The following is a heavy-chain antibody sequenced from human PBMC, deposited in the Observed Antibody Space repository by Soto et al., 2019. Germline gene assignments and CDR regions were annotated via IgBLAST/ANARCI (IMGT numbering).Heavy chain of an antibody. CDR2: ISSSSSYI. Sequence: PGGSLRLSCAASGFTFSSYSMNWVRQAPGKGLEWVSSISSSSSYIYYADSVKGRFTISRDNAENSLYLQMNSLRAEDTAVYYCARVQGYSYGPGYDAFDIWGQGTMVTVSS. CDR3: ARVQGYSYGPGYDAFDI. D-gene: IGHD5-18*01. V-gene: IGHV3-21*01. CDR1: GFTFSSYS. J-gene: IGHJ3*02.